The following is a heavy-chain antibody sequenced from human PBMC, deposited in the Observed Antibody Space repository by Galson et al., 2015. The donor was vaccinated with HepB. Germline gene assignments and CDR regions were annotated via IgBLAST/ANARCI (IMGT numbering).Heavy chain of an antibody. CDR2: TYYRSKWYS. D-gene: IGHD3-10*01. CDR1: GDSVSSNSAA. Sequence: CAISGDSVSSNSAAWTWIRQSPSRGLEWLGRTYYRSKWYSDYAVSVKSRISFNPDTSKNQFSLQLNSVTPEGTAVYFCARAYGWNYFDSWGQGTLVTVSS. V-gene: IGHV6-1*01. J-gene: IGHJ4*02. CDR3: ARAYGWNYFDS.